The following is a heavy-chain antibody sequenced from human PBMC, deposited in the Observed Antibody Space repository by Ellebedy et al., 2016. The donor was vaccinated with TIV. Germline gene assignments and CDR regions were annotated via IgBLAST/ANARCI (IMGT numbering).Heavy chain of an antibody. CDR2: ISYDGSNK. V-gene: IGHV3-30*03. CDR1: GFTFSSYG. D-gene: IGHD5-24*01. CDR3: ARDWDGYIDDY. Sequence: GESLKISCAASGFTFSSYGMHWVRQAPGKGLEWVAVISYDGSNKYYADSVKGRFTISRDNSKNTLYLQMNSLRAEDTAVYYCARDWDGYIDDYWGQGTLVTVSS. J-gene: IGHJ4*02.